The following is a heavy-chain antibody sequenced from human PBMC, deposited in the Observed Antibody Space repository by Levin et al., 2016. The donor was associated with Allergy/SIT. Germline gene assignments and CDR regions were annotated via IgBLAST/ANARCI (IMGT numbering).Heavy chain of an antibody. D-gene: IGHD3/OR15-3a*01. CDR2: IYLAGTT. Sequence: GGSLRLSCAASGFSVSDNYMNWVRQAPGKGLESVSIIYLAGTTKYADSVKGRFTISRDSSQNTVYLQMDSLRDDDTAVYYCAMSMSVRTGLDYWGQGTLVTVSS. CDR3: AMSMSVRTGLDY. J-gene: IGHJ4*02. V-gene: IGHV3-66*01. CDR1: GFSVSDNY.